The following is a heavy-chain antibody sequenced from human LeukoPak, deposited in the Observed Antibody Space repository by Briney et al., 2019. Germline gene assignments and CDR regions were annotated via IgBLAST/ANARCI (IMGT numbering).Heavy chain of an antibody. CDR2: IYYSGST. V-gene: IGHV4-30-4*08. J-gene: IGHJ4*02. CDR1: GGSISSGDYY. Sequence: PSQTLSLTCTVSGGSISSGDYYWSWIRQPPGKGLEWIGYIYYSGSTYYNPSLKSRVTFSVDTSKNQFSLKLSSVTAADTAVYYCARDLGDSSGWYGLFDYWGQGTLVTVSS. D-gene: IGHD6-19*01. CDR3: ARDLGDSSGWYGLFDY.